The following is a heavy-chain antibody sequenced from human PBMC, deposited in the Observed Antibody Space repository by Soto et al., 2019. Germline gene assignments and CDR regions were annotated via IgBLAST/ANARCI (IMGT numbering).Heavy chain of an antibody. J-gene: IGHJ6*02. D-gene: IGHD3-10*01. CDR2: IIPIFGTA. V-gene: IGHV1-69*01. CDR3: ARDSFITMVRGGHFYFYGMDV. CDR1: GGTFSSYA. Sequence: QVQLVQSGAEVKKPGSSVKVSCKAPGGTFSSYAISWVRQAPGQGLEWMGGIIPIFGTAKYAQKFQGRVTITADESTSTGYMELSSLRSEDTAVYYCARDSFITMVRGGHFYFYGMDVWGQGTTVIVSS.